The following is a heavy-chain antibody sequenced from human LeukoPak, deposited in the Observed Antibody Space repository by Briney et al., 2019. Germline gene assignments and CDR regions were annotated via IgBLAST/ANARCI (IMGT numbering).Heavy chain of an antibody. J-gene: IGHJ4*02. CDR2: INHSGST. V-gene: IGHV4-34*01. D-gene: IGHD6-19*01. CDR1: GGSFSGYY. Sequence: PSETLSLTCAVYGGSFSGYYWSWIRQPPGKGLEWIGEINHSGSTNYNPSLKSRVTISVDTSKNQFSLKLSSVTAADTAVYYCARLYSSGHHFDYWGQGTLVTVSS. CDR3: ARLYSSGHHFDY.